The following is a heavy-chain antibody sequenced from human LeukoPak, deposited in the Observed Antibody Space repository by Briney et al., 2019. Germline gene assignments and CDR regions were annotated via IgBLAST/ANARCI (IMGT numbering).Heavy chain of an antibody. CDR1: GFTFSSYA. CDR2: ISYDGSNK. Sequence: PGGSLRLSCAASGFTFSSYAMHWVRQAPGKGLEWVAVISYDGSNKYYADSVKGRFTISRDNSKNTLYLQMNSLRAEDTAVYYCARSRIQLWLRMDYWGQGTLVTVSS. D-gene: IGHD5-18*01. J-gene: IGHJ4*02. V-gene: IGHV3-30-3*01. CDR3: ARSRIQLWLRMDY.